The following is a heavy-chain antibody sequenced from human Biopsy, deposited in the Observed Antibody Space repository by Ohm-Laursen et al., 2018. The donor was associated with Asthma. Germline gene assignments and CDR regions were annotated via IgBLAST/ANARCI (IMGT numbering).Heavy chain of an antibody. CDR3: ARGDSSGWSQYYFDY. V-gene: IGHV3-53*01. Sequence: SLRLSCTASGFTVSRDYMFWVRQAPGKGLEWVSVIYSGGTSHTADPVRGRFTISRDYSKNTLYLQMHSLRAEDTAVYYCARGDSSGWSQYYFDYWGQGTLVTVSS. J-gene: IGHJ4*02. CDR1: GFTVSRDY. D-gene: IGHD6-19*01. CDR2: IYSGGTS.